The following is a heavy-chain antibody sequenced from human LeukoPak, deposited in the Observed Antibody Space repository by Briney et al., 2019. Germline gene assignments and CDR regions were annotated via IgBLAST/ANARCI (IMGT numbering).Heavy chain of an antibody. CDR3: ARDLEWSPSDYYYYGMDV. D-gene: IGHD3-3*01. V-gene: IGHV3-9*01. CDR2: ISWNSGSI. J-gene: IGHJ6*02. Sequence: QTGGSLRLSCAASGFTFDDYTMHWVRQAPGKGLEWVSGISWNSGSIGYADSVKGRFTISRDNAKNSLYLQMNSLRAEDTAVYYCARDLEWSPSDYYYYGMDVWGQGTTVTVSS. CDR1: GFTFDDYT.